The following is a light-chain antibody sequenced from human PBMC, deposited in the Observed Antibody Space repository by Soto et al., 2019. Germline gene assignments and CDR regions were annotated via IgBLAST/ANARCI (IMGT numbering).Light chain of an antibody. CDR3: LQTLQIPHT. Sequence: DIVMTQSPLSLPVTPGEPASVSCRSSQSLLHSNGYNYLDWYLQKPGHPPQLLIYLGSTRASGVPDRFSGSGSGTDFTLKISRVEAEDVGVYYCLQTLQIPHTFGQGTKVDIK. CDR2: LGS. J-gene: IGKJ1*01. CDR1: QSLLHSNGYNY. V-gene: IGKV2-28*01.